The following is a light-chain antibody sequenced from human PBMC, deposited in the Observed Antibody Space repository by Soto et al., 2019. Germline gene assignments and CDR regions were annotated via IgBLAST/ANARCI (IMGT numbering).Light chain of an antibody. CDR3: QQYGDWPPET. J-gene: IGKJ2*01. CDR1: QSVSRN. CDR2: GAS. V-gene: IGKV3-15*01. Sequence: EVVLTQSPATLSVSPGDRATLSCRASQSVSRNLAWYQQKPGQAPRLLLYGASTRATGVPDRFSGSGSATEFTLSISSLQSEDVAVYYCQQYGDWPPETFGQGTKLEI.